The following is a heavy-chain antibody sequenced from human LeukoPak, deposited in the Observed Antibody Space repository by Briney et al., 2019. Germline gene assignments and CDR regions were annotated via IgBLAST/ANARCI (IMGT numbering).Heavy chain of an antibody. CDR3: ARGDYDYVWGSYRSEFDY. D-gene: IGHD3-16*02. CDR2: ISSSSSTI. V-gene: IGHV3-48*01. Sequence: GGSLRLSCAASGFTFSSYWMHWVRQAPGKGLEWVSYISSSSSTIYYADSVKGRFTISRDNAKNSLYLQMNSLRAEDTAVYYCARGDYDYVWGSYRSEFDYWGQGTLVTVSS. J-gene: IGHJ4*02. CDR1: GFTFSSYW.